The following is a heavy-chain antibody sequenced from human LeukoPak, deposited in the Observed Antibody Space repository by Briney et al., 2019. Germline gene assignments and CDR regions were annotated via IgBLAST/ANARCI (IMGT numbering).Heavy chain of an antibody. CDR3: AKGSLWFGEY. J-gene: IGHJ4*02. Sequence: GGSLRLSCAASGFTFSNYAMSWVRQAPGKGLEWVSCISGSGGSTYYADSVKGRFTISRDNSKNTLYLQMNSLRAEDTAVYYCAKGSLWFGEYWGQGTLVTVSS. CDR2: ISGSGGST. D-gene: IGHD3-10*01. CDR1: GFTFSNYA. V-gene: IGHV3-23*01.